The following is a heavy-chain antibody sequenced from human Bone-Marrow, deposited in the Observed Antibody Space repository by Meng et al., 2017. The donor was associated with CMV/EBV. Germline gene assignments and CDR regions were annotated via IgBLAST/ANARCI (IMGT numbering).Heavy chain of an antibody. CDR2: ISSSSYI. CDR1: GFTFSSYS. Sequence: GSLRLSCAASGFTFSSYSMNWVRQAPGKGLEWVSSISSSSYIYYADSVKGRFTISRDNAKNSLYLQMNSLRAEDTAVYYCARGMVGVPAAIYPTLDYWGQGTLVTVSS. V-gene: IGHV3-21*01. J-gene: IGHJ4*02. CDR3: ARGMVGVPAAIYPTLDY. D-gene: IGHD2-2*01.